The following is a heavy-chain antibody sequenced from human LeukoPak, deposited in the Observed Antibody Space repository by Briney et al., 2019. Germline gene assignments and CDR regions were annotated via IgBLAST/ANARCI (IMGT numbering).Heavy chain of an antibody. CDR2: INHSGST. J-gene: IGHJ4*02. Sequence: PSETLSLTCAVYGGSFSGYYWSWIRQPPGKGLEWIGEINHSGSTNYNPSLKSRVTISVDTSKNQFSLKLSSVTAADTAVYYCARGFMVAMFDYWAREPWSPSPQ. CDR3: ARGFMVAMFDY. V-gene: IGHV4-34*01. D-gene: IGHD2-15*01. CDR1: GGSFSGYY.